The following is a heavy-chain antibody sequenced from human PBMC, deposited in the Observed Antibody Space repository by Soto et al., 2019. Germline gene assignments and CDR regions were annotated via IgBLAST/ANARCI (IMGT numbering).Heavy chain of an antibody. V-gene: IGHV4-34*01. CDR2: INHSGST. Sequence: SETLSLTCAVYGGSFSGYYWSWIRQPPGKGLEWIGEINHSGSTNYNPSLKSRVTISVDTSKNQFSLKLSSVTAADTAVYYCARGWGMYSSYYYYGMDVWGQGTTVTVSS. J-gene: IGHJ6*02. CDR1: GGSFSGYY. D-gene: IGHD6-13*01. CDR3: ARGWGMYSSYYYYGMDV.